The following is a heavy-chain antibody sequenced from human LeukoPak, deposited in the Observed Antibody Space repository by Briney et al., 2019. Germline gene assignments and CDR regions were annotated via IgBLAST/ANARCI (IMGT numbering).Heavy chain of an antibody. Sequence: ASMKVSCKASGYTFTGFYIHWVRQAPGQGLEWMGYINPDGGGTKYAQTFQGRVTMTSDTSLSTAYMELISLRSDDTAVYYCGRTRNFDNWGQGTLLTVSS. J-gene: IGHJ4*02. CDR1: GYTFTGFY. V-gene: IGHV1-2*02. D-gene: IGHD2-21*01. CDR2: INPDGGGT. CDR3: GRTRNFDN.